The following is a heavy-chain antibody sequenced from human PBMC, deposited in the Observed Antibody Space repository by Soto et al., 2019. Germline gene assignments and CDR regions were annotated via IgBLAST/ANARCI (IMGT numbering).Heavy chain of an antibody. CDR3: ARNYYDTGGGFDY. Sequence: EVQLVESGGGLIQPGGSLRLSCAASGFTVSRNYMSWVRQAPGKGLEWVSVIYSDGSTYYADSVKGRFTISRDNSKNTLYLHMNGLRAEDTAVYYCARNYYDTGGGFDYWGQGTLVTVSS. V-gene: IGHV3-53*01. D-gene: IGHD3-22*01. CDR2: IYSDGST. J-gene: IGHJ4*02. CDR1: GFTVSRNY.